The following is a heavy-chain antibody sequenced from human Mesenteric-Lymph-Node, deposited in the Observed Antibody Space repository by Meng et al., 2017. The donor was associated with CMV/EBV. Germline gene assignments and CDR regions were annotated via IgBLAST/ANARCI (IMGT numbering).Heavy chain of an antibody. J-gene: IGHJ5*02. Sequence: VSGGSINSYYWSWIRQPPGKGLEWIGDIDYNGSTNYNPSLQSRVTISVDTSKNQFSLNLNSVTAADTAVYYCARVGFVVYPYNGFDPWGQGTLVTVSS. CDR2: IDYNGST. CDR1: GGSINSYY. CDR3: ARVGFVVYPYNGFDP. D-gene: IGHD2-8*02. V-gene: IGHV4-59*01.